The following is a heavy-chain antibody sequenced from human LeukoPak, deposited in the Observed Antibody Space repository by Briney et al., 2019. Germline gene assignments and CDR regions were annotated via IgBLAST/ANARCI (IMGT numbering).Heavy chain of an antibody. Sequence: TGGSLRLSCAASEFAFSSYSMSWVRQAPGKGLQWVSSISSSGDFISYADSLKGRFTISRDNARNSLYLQMNSLRAEDTAMYFCARSLKWYCSGGSCYSAPSTSDFNWFDPWGQGTLVTVSS. D-gene: IGHD2-15*01. CDR2: ISSSGDFI. V-gene: IGHV3-21*01. J-gene: IGHJ5*02. CDR1: EFAFSSYS. CDR3: ARSLKWYCSGGSCYSAPSTSDFNWFDP.